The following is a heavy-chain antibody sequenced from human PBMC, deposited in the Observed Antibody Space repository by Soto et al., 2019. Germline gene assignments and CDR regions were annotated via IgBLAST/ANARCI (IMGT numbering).Heavy chain of an antibody. Sequence: SETLSLTCTVSGGSISSYYWSWIRQPPGKGLEWIGYIYYSGSTNYNPSLKSRVTISVDTSKNQFSLKLSSVTAADTAVYYCARLAIVVVPAALSWAWFDPWGQGTLVTVSS. V-gene: IGHV4-59*01. CDR3: ARLAIVVVPAALSWAWFDP. CDR2: IYYSGST. D-gene: IGHD2-2*01. CDR1: GGSISSYY. J-gene: IGHJ5*02.